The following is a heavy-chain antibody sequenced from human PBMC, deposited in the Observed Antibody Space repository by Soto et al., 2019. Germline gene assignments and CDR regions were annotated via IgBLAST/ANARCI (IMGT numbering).Heavy chain of an antibody. CDR2: ISGSGGST. V-gene: IGHV3-23*01. Sequence: EVQLLESGGNVVQPGGSLRLSCAASGFTFSSYVLTWVRQAPGKGLEWISGISGSGGSTYYADSVKGRFTISRDNSMHTLYLQMDSLSAEDTAIYYCARHHGGVLSHFHSWGQGTLVTVSS. CDR3: ARHHGGVLSHFHS. J-gene: IGHJ4*02. CDR1: GFTFSSYV. D-gene: IGHD3-10*01.